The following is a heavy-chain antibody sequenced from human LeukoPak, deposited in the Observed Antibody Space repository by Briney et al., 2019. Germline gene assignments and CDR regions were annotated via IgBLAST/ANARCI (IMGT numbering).Heavy chain of an antibody. D-gene: IGHD1-7*01. Sequence: GRSLRLSCAASGFTFDDYGMSWVRQAPGKGLEWVSGINWNGGSTGYADSVKGRFTISRDNAKNSLYLQMNSLRAEDTALYYCARASNWNYNYYYYYMDVWGKGTTVTVSS. CDR2: INWNGGST. V-gene: IGHV3-20*04. CDR1: GFTFDDYG. J-gene: IGHJ6*03. CDR3: ARASNWNYNYYYYYMDV.